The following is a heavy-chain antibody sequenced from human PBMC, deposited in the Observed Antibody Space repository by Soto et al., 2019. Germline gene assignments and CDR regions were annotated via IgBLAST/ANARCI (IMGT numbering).Heavy chain of an antibody. Sequence: GASVKVSCKASGYTFTSYGISWVRQAPGQGLEWMGWISAYNGNTNYAQKLQGRVTMTTDTSTSTAYMELRSLRSDDTAVYYCARGSIVGANYYYYGMDVWGQGTTVTVSS. V-gene: IGHV1-18*01. CDR2: ISAYNGNT. CDR3: ARGSIVGANYYYYGMDV. D-gene: IGHD1-26*01. CDR1: GYTFTSYG. J-gene: IGHJ6*02.